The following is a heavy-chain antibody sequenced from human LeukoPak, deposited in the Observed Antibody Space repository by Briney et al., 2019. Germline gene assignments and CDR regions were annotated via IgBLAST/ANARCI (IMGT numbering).Heavy chain of an antibody. J-gene: IGHJ4*02. CDR3: AKVGSGSFSGY. CDR2: ISGSGGST. Sequence: GGSLRLSCAASGFTFSSYAKSWVRQAPGKGLEWVSAISGSGGSTYYADSVKGRFTISRDNSKNTLYLQMNSLRAEDTAVYYCAKVGSGSFSGYWGQGTLVTVSS. D-gene: IGHD3-10*01. CDR1: GFTFSSYA. V-gene: IGHV3-23*01.